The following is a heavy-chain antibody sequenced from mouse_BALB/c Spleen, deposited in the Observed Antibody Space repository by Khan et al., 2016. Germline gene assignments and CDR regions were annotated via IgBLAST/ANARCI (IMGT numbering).Heavy chain of an antibody. Sequence: VQLQQSGPELVKPGASVKMSCQASGYTFTTYVMHWVKQKPGQGLEWIGYIHPYNDGTKYNETFKGKATLTSDNSSSTAYMELSSLTSEDSAVYYCARGYYGSRYIFDDWGQGTTLTVSS. D-gene: IGHD1-1*01. J-gene: IGHJ2*01. CDR3: ARGYYGSRYIFDD. V-gene: IGHV1S136*01. CDR2: IHPYNDGT. CDR1: GYTFTTYV.